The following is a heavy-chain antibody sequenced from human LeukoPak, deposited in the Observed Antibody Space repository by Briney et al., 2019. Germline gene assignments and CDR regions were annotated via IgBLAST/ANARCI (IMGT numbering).Heavy chain of an antibody. CDR2: ISGSGGST. CDR3: AKGGKWDVTPFDY. Sequence: GGSLRLSCAASGFTFSSYAMSWVRQAPGEGLEWVSTISGSGGSTYYADSVKGRFTISRDRSKNTLYLQVNSLRAEDTAVYYCAKGGKWDVTPFDYWGQGTLVTVSS. CDR1: GFTFSSYA. D-gene: IGHD1-26*01. J-gene: IGHJ4*02. V-gene: IGHV3-23*01.